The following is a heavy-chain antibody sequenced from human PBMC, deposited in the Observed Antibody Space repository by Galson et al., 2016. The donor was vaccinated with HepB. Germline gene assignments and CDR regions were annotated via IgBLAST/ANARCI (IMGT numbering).Heavy chain of an antibody. CDR2: IWYDGSNK. CDR3: AREGDDYGDYVSGDYYGMDV. J-gene: IGHJ6*02. V-gene: IGHV3-30*19. Sequence: SLRLSCAASELTSNNYALHWVRQAPGKGLEWVAVIWYDGSNKYYADSVKGLFTISRDNSKNTLYLQMNGLRAEDTAVYYCAREGDDYGDYVSGDYYGMDVWGQGTTVTVSS. CDR1: ELTSNNYA. D-gene: IGHD4-17*01.